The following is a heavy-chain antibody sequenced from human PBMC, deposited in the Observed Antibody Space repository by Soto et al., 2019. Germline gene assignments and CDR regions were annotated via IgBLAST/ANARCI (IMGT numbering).Heavy chain of an antibody. Sequence: GGSLRLSCAASGFTFSSYSMNWVRQAPGKGLEWVSYISSSSSTIYYADSVKGRFTISRDNAKNSLYPQMNSLRDEDTAVYYCARELLPTHYGMDVWGQGTTVTVSS. CDR3: ARELLPTHYGMDV. CDR2: ISSSSSTI. J-gene: IGHJ6*02. CDR1: GFTFSSYS. V-gene: IGHV3-48*02. D-gene: IGHD2-15*01.